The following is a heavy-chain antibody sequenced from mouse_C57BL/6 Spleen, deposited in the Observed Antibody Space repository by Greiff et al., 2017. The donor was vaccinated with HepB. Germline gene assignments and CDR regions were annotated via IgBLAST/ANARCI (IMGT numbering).Heavy chain of an antibody. J-gene: IGHJ4*01. CDR2: ISSGSSTN. Sequence: EVQVVESGGGLVKPGGSLKLSCAASGFTFSDYGMHWVRQAPEKGLEWVAYISSGSSTNYYADTVKGRFTISRDNAKNTLFLQMPSLSSEDTAMYYCASWDYDVYYAMDYWGQGTSVTVSS. V-gene: IGHV5-17*01. CDR3: ASWDYDVYYAMDY. D-gene: IGHD2-4*01. CDR1: GFTFSDYG.